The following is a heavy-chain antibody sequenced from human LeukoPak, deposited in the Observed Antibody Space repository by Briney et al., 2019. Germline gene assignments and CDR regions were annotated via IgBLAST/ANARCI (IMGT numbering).Heavy chain of an antibody. Sequence: PSETLSPTCAVYGGSFSGYYWSWIRQPPGKGLEWIGEINHSGSTNYNPSLKSRVSISVDKSKNQFSLKLSSVTAADTAVYYCARHPRLYYDILAWFKVSGGFDYWGQGTLVTVSS. CDR1: GGSFSGYY. CDR3: ARHPRLYYDILAWFKVSGGFDY. D-gene: IGHD3-9*01. J-gene: IGHJ4*02. V-gene: IGHV4-34*01. CDR2: INHSGST.